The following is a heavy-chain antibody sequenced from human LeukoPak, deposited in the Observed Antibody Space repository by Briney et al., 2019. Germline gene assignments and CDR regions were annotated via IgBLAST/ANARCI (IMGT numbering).Heavy chain of an antibody. CDR1: GGSISRGGYY. V-gene: IGHV4-31*03. CDR3: ASNPNYYDSSGYPGD. Sequence: SETLSLTCTVSGGSISRGGYYWSWIRQHPGKGLEWIGYIYYSGSTYYNPSLKSRVTISLDTSKIQFSLKLSSVPAAETAAYYCASNPNYYDSSGYPGDWGQGTLVTVSS. J-gene: IGHJ4*02. D-gene: IGHD3-22*01. CDR2: IYYSGST.